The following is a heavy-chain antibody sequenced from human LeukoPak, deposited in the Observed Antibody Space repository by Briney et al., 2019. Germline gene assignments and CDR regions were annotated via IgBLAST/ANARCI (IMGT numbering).Heavy chain of an antibody. J-gene: IGHJ6*03. V-gene: IGHV4-4*07. Sequence: SETLSLTCTVSGGSISSYYWSWIRQPAGKGLEWIGRIYTSGSTNYNPSLKSRVTLSVDTARSQFSLKLSSVTAADTAVYFCARAGGASAYYFYYMDVWGKGTTVTVSS. D-gene: IGHD6-25*01. CDR2: IYTSGST. CDR3: ARAGGASAYYFYYMDV. CDR1: GGSISSYY.